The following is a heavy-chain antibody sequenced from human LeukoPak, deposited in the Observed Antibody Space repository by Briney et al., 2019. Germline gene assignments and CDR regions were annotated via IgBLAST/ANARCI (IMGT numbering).Heavy chain of an antibody. Sequence: GGSLRLSCAASGFTFRSYGMHWVRQAPGKGLEWVAVISYDGSNKYYADSVKGRFTISRDNSKNTLYLQMNSLRAEDTAVYYCARDKGGYSYGETFDYWGQGTLVTVSS. CDR2: ISYDGSNK. CDR1: GFTFRSYG. V-gene: IGHV3-30*19. J-gene: IGHJ4*02. CDR3: ARDKGGYSYGETFDY. D-gene: IGHD5-18*01.